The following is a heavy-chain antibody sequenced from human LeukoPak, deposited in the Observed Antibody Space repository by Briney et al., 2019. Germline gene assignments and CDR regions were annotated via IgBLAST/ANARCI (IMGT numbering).Heavy chain of an antibody. Sequence: ASVKVSCKASGYTFTSYYMHWVRQAPGQGLEWMGIINPSGGSTSYAQKFQGRVTMTRDTSTSTVYMELSSLRSEDTAVYYCARAPNHLYCSSTSCPNWFDPWGQGTLVTVSS. CDR2: INPSGGST. V-gene: IGHV1-46*01. CDR1: GYTFTSYY. J-gene: IGHJ5*02. D-gene: IGHD2-2*01. CDR3: ARAPNHLYCSSTSCPNWFDP.